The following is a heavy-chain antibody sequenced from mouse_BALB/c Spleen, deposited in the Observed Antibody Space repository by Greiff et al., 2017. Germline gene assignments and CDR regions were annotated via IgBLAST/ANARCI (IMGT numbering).Heavy chain of an antibody. Sequence: VKLMESGPGLVAPSQSLSITCTVSGFSLTSYGVHWVRQPPGKGLEWLGVIWAGGSTNYNSALMSRLSISKDNSKSQVFLKMNSLQTDDTAMYYCAREDGYDEAWFAYWGQGTLVTVSA. J-gene: IGHJ3*01. CDR3: AREDGYDEAWFAY. CDR1: GFSLTSYG. V-gene: IGHV2-9*02. CDR2: IWAGGST. D-gene: IGHD2-2*01.